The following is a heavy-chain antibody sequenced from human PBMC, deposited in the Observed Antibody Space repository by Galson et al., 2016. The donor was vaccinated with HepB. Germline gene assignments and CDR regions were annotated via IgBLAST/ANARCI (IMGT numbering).Heavy chain of an antibody. V-gene: IGHV1-46*01. D-gene: IGHD2-2*01. CDR2: INPTDGTT. Sequence: SVKVSCKASGYIFTDYFVHWVRQAPGQGLEWVGIINPTDGTTHYAQKLQGRVAMTRDTSTSTVYMELNTLRSEDTAVYYCAWRVCTATTCFVNWFDPWGQGTLVSVSS. CDR3: AWRVCTATTCFVNWFDP. CDR1: GYIFTDYF. J-gene: IGHJ5*02.